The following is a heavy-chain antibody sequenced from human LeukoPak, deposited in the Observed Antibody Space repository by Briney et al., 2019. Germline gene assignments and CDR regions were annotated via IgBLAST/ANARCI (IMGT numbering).Heavy chain of an antibody. CDR2: ISAYNGNT. J-gene: IGHJ3*02. V-gene: IGHV1-18*01. Sequence: ASVTVSCKASGYTFTSYGISWVRQAPGQGLEWMGWISAYNGNTNYAQKLQGRVTMTTDTSTSTAYMELRSLRSDDTAVYYCARVTPKYCSGGSCHAFDIWGQGTMVTVSS. CDR1: GYTFTSYG. D-gene: IGHD2-15*01. CDR3: ARVTPKYCSGGSCHAFDI.